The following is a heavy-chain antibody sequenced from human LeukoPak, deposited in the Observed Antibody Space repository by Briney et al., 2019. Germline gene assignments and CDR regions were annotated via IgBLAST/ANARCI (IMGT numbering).Heavy chain of an antibody. V-gene: IGHV3-30*03. Sequence: GRSLRLSCAASGFTFSSYGMHWVRQAPGKGLEWVAVISYDGSNKYYADSVKGRFTISRDNSKNTLYLQMNSLRAEDTAVYYCARDRGDGDAPDAFDIWGQGTMVTVSS. CDR1: GFTFSSYG. D-gene: IGHD4-17*01. J-gene: IGHJ3*02. CDR3: ARDRGDGDAPDAFDI. CDR2: ISYDGSNK.